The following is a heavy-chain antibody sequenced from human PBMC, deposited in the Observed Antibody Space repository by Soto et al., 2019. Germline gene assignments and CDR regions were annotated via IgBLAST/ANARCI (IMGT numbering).Heavy chain of an antibody. CDR2: IWYDGSNE. D-gene: IGHD3-16*01. J-gene: IGHJ4*02. Sequence: PGGSLRLSCEASGFTFSSYGMHWVRQSPGKGLEWVAVIWYDGSNEYYADSVKGRFTISRDNSKNTLYLQMNSLRTEDTAVYYCARDNPVRGGDYWGQGTLVTVSS. V-gene: IGHV3-33*01. CDR1: GFTFSSYG. CDR3: ARDNPVRGGDY.